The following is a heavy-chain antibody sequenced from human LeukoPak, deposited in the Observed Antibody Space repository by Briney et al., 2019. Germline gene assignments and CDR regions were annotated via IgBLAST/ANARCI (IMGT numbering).Heavy chain of an antibody. Sequence: GGSLRRSCTASGFTFSNYNMNWVRQAPGKGLGWVSSISRSSIYTHYEDSVKGRLTISRDNAKNSLYLQMNSLRAEDTAVYYCARDRRYSSSTLDYWGQGTLVTVSS. CDR1: GFTFSNYN. D-gene: IGHD6-13*01. J-gene: IGHJ4*02. V-gene: IGHV3-21*06. CDR3: ARDRRYSSSTLDY. CDR2: ISRSSIYT.